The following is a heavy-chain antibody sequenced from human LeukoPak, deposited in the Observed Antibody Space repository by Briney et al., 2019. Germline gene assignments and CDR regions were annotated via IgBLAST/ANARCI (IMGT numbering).Heavy chain of an antibody. V-gene: IGHV1-69*19. D-gene: IGHD3-10*01. CDR1: GGTFGTNA. J-gene: IGHJ5*02. CDR3: ARDVAEYLGYPGSGIHPYNWFDP. Sequence: GSSVKVSRKVSGGTFGTNALSWVRQAPGQGLEWMGGIIPKFGTTNYPPNFKDRVTISADEGTTTAYMEMTSLRYEDTAVYFCARDVAEYLGYPGSGIHPYNWFDPWGQGTLLTVSS. CDR2: IIPKFGTT.